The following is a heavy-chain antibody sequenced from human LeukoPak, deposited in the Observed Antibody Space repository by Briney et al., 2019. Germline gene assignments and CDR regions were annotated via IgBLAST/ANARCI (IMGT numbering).Heavy chain of an antibody. J-gene: IGHJ4*02. CDR2: ISSSGSTI. CDR1: GFTFSSYS. CDR3: ARDRSGDYDILTGYPSRGIFDY. V-gene: IGHV3-48*04. D-gene: IGHD3-9*01. Sequence: GSPRLSCAASGFTFSSYSMNWVRQAPGKGLEWVSYISSSGSTIYYADSVKGRFTISRDNAKNSLYLQMNSLRAEDTAVYYCARDRSGDYDILTGYPSRGIFDYWGQGTLVTVSS.